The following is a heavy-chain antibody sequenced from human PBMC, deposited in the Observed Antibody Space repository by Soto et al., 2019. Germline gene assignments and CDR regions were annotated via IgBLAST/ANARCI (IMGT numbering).Heavy chain of an antibody. D-gene: IGHD3-9*01. CDR2: INPSGGST. CDR3: AREEDYDILTGPGYGMDV. CDR1: GYTFTRYY. V-gene: IGHV1-46*01. Sequence: GASVKVSCKASGYTFTRYYMHWVRQAPGQGLEWMGIINPSGGSTSYAQKFQGRVTMTRDTSTSTVYMELSSLRSEDTAVYYCAREEDYDILTGPGYGMDVWGQGTTVTVSS. J-gene: IGHJ6*02.